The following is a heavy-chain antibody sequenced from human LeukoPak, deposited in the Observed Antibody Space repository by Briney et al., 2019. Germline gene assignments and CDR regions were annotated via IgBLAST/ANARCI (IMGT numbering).Heavy chain of an antibody. CDR3: ARSGYYDSSGYYYLGDY. J-gene: IGHJ4*02. CDR1: GYTFTTYG. V-gene: IGHV1-18*01. CDR2: ISAYNGNT. D-gene: IGHD3-22*01. Sequence: ASVKVSCTASGYTFTTYGISWVRQAPGQGLEWMGWISAYNGNTNYAQKLQGRVTMTTDTSTSTAYMELRSLRSDDTAVYYCARSGYYDSSGYYYLGDYWGQGTLVTVSS.